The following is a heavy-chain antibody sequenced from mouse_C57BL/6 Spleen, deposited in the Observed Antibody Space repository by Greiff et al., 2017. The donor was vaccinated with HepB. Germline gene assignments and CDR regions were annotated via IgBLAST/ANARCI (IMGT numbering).Heavy chain of an antibody. CDR3: AREGITAVAVDY. D-gene: IGHD1-1*01. Sequence: EVKLVESGPGLVKPSQSLSLTCSVTGYSITSGYYWNWIRQFPGNKLEWMGYISYDGSNNYNPSLKNRISITRDTSKNQFFLKLNSVTTEDTATYYCAREGITAVAVDYWGQGTTLTVSS. V-gene: IGHV3-6*01. J-gene: IGHJ2*01. CDR1: GYSITSGYY. CDR2: ISYDGSN.